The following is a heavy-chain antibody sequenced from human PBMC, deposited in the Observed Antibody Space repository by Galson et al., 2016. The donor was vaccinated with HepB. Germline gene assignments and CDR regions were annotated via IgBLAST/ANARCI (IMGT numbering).Heavy chain of an antibody. CDR1: GFTFSSHA. CDR2: VSDDGSKR. J-gene: IGHJ4*02. Sequence: SLRLSCAGSGFTFSSHALHWVRQAPGKGLEWVAIVSDDGSKRDYADSVRGRFTISRDNSKNTLSLQMNSLRGEDTAVYYCVRPPVDGGYSYGPFDHWGQGILVTVS. D-gene: IGHD5-18*01. V-gene: IGHV3-30*04. CDR3: VRPPVDGGYSYGPFDH.